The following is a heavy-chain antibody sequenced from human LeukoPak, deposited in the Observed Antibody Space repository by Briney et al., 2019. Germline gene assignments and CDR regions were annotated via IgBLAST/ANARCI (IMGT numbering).Heavy chain of an antibody. CDR3: ARVDFMITFGGDIVIHGMDV. D-gene: IGHD3-16*02. CDR2: IYTSGST. Sequence: SETLSLTCTVSGGSISSYYWSWIRQPAGKGLEWIGRIYTSGSTNYNPSLKSRVTMSVDTSKNQFSLKLSSVTAADTAVYYCARVDFMITFGGDIVIHGMDVWGQGTTVTVSS. CDR1: GGSISSYY. J-gene: IGHJ6*02. V-gene: IGHV4-4*07.